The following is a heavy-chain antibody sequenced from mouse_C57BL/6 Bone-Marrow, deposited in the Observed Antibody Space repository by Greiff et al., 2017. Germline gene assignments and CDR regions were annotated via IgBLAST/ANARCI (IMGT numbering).Heavy chain of an antibody. CDR1: GYTFTSYW. CDR2: IHPSDSDT. J-gene: IGHJ4*01. CDR3: AILHRDSNYEGAMDY. Sequence: QVQLQQPGAELVKPGASVKVSCKASGYTFTSYWMHWVQQRPGQGLEWIGRIHPSDSDTNYNQKFKGKATLTVDKSSSTAYMQLSSLTSKDSAVYYCAILHRDSNYEGAMDYWGQGTSGTVSS. D-gene: IGHD2-5*01. V-gene: IGHV1-74*01.